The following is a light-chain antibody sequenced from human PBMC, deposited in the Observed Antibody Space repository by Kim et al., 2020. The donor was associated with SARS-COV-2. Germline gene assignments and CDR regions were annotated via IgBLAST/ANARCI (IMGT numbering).Light chain of an antibody. Sequence: GPSVSSSGAGTSSDVGAYNYVSWYQQHPGKAPRLMIYEVSKRPSGVPDRFSGSKSGNTASLTVSGLQAEDEADYYCSSHAGSNNLVFGGGTKVTVL. J-gene: IGLJ2*01. V-gene: IGLV2-8*01. CDR3: SSHAGSNNLV. CDR1: SSDVGAYNY. CDR2: EVS.